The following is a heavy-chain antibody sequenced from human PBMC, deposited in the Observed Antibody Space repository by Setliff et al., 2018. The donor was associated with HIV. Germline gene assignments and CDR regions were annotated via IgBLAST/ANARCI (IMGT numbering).Heavy chain of an antibody. Sequence: SVKVSCKTSGGTFSTYTIAWVRQAPGQGLEWMGRIIPLFGTPNYAQKLQGRVTITADKSTSTVYLDLGSLTSEDTAMYYCARSVWAVVVPTDPAVDAFAIWGQGTMVTVSS. CDR1: GGTFSTYT. V-gene: IGHV1-69*08. J-gene: IGHJ3*02. D-gene: IGHD2-2*01. CDR3: ARSVWAVVVPTDPAVDAFAI. CDR2: IIPLFGTP.